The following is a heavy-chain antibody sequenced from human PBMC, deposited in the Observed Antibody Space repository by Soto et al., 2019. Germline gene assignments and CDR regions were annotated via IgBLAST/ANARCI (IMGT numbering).Heavy chain of an antibody. J-gene: IGHJ6*02. Sequence: ASVKVSCKASGGTFSSYAISWVRQAPGQGLEWMGGIIPIFGTANYAQKLQGRVTITADESTSTAYMELSSLRSEDTAVYYCATAYRVPGGMDVWGQGTTVTVSS. CDR2: IIPIFGTA. V-gene: IGHV1-69*13. CDR3: ATAYRVPGGMDV. CDR1: GGTFSSYA. D-gene: IGHD3-16*02.